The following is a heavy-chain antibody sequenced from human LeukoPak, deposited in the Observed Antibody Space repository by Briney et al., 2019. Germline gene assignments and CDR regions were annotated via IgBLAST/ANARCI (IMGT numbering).Heavy chain of an antibody. J-gene: IGHJ3*02. CDR3: ARVVVVAANAFDI. D-gene: IGHD2-15*01. V-gene: IGHV4-39*07. Sequence: SETLSLTCTVSGGSISSSSYYWGWIRQPPGKGLEWIGSIYYSGSTYYNPSLKSRVTISVDTSKNQFSLKLSSVTAADTAVYYCARVVVVAANAFDIWGQGTMVTVSS. CDR1: GGSISSSSYY. CDR2: IYYSGST.